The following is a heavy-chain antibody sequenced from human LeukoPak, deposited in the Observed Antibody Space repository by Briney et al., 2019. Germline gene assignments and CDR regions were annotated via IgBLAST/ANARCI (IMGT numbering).Heavy chain of an antibody. CDR3: ARDWGVSARPGYMDV. CDR1: GGSISSSSYY. J-gene: IGHJ6*03. V-gene: IGHV4-61*01. D-gene: IGHD6-6*01. Sequence: SETLSLTCTVSGGSISSSSYYWSWIRQPPGTGLEWIGYIYYSGSTKYNPSLKSRVTISVDTSKNQFSLRLSSVTAADTAVYYCARDWGVSARPGYMDVWGKGTTVTVSS. CDR2: IYYSGST.